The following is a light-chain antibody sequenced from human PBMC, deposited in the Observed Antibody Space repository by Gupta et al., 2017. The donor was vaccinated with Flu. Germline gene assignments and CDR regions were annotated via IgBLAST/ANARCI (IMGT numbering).Light chain of an antibody. Sequence: EIVMTQSPAILSVSPGERVTLSCRASQSVSFRLAWYQQKPGQAPRLLIYNTSTRAAGVPARFSGSGSGTEFTLTISSPQSEDFGIYYCQQYNAWPPLFTFGPGTKVHIK. CDR1: QSVSFR. CDR3: QQYNAWPPLFT. J-gene: IGKJ3*01. CDR2: NTS. V-gene: IGKV3-15*01.